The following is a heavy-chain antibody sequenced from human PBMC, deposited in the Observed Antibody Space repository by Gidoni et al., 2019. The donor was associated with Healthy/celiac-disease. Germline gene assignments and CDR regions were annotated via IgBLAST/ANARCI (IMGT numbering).Heavy chain of an antibody. CDR2: ISYDGSNK. CDR1: SSYG. D-gene: IGHD5-18*01. J-gene: IGHJ4*02. CDR3: AKDRWEYSYGQYYFDY. V-gene: IGHV3-30*18. Sequence: SSYGMHWVRQAPGKGLEWVAVISYDGSNKYYADSVKGRFTISRDNSKNTLYLQMNSLRAEDTAVYYCAKDRWEYSYGQYYFDYWGQGTLVTVSS.